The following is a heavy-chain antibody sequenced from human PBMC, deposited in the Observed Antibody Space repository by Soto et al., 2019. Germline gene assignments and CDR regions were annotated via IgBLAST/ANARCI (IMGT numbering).Heavy chain of an antibody. V-gene: IGHV4-34*02. Sequence: QVQLQQWGAGLLKPSETLSLTCAVYGGSFRGYFWSWIRQPPGKGLEWFGEINHSGITSYSPSLCSRVTTSVDTPKNQFSLRLRSVTAADTAIYYCARRFCSDSYCSYFDYWGRGTLVTVSS. J-gene: IGHJ4*02. CDR3: ARRFCSDSYCSYFDY. CDR2: INHSGIT. D-gene: IGHD2-15*01. CDR1: GGSFRGYF.